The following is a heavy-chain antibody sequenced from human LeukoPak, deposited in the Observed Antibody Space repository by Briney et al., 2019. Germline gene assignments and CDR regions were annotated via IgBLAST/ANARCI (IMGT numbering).Heavy chain of an antibody. D-gene: IGHD3-22*01. Sequence: ASVKVSCKASGYTFTGYYMHWVRQAPGQGLEWMGWINPNSGGTNYAQKFQGRVTMTRDTSISTAYMELSRLRSDDTAVYYCALTMIVSGAPDAFDIWGQGTMVTVSS. J-gene: IGHJ3*02. V-gene: IGHV1-2*02. CDR1: GYTFTGYY. CDR3: ALTMIVSGAPDAFDI. CDR2: INPNSGGT.